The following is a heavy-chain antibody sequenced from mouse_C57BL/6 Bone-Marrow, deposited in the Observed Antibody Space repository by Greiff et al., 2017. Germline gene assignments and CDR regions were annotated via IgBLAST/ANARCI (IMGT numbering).Heavy chain of an antibody. V-gene: IGHV1-50*01. CDR2: IDPSDSYT. Sequence: QVQLQQPGAELVKPGASVKLSCKASGYTFTSYWMQWVKQRPGQGLEWIGEIDPSDSYTNYNQKFKGKATLTVDTSSSTAYMQLSSLTSEDSAVYYCARPGFLDYWGQGTTLTVSS. CDR1: GYTFTSYW. J-gene: IGHJ2*01. CDR3: ARPGFLDY.